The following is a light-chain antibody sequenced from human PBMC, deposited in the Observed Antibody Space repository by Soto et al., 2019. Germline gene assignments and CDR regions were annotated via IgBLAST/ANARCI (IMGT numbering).Light chain of an antibody. J-gene: IGLJ3*02. Sequence: QSVLTQPASVSGSPGQSITISCTGTSSDVGGYKLVSWYQQHPGKAPKLVIYEVTKRPSGVSNRCSGSKSGNTASLTISGLQAEDEGDYYCCSFAGSSTPVMFGGGTKLTVL. V-gene: IGLV2-23*02. CDR1: SSDVGGYKL. CDR3: CSFAGSSTPVM. CDR2: EVT.